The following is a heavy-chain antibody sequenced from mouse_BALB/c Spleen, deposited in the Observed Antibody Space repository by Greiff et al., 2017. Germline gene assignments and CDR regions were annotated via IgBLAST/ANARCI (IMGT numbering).Heavy chain of an antibody. CDR1: GYSITSGYY. J-gene: IGHJ4*01. CDR2: ISYDGSN. Sequence: VQLKESGPGLVKPSQSLSLTCSVTGYSITSGYYWNWIRQFPGNKLEWMGYISYDGSNNYNPSLKNRISITRDTSKNQFFLKLNSVTTEDTATYYCAREAYYRYDGTMDYWGQGTSVTVSS. V-gene: IGHV3-6*02. CDR3: AREAYYRYDGTMDY. D-gene: IGHD2-14*01.